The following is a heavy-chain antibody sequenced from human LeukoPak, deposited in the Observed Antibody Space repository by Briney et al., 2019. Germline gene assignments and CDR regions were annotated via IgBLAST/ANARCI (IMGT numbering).Heavy chain of an antibody. V-gene: IGHV3-23*01. CDR3: AKDLEYHDFWSGYKGLDY. J-gene: IGHJ4*02. CDR1: GFTFSGYV. D-gene: IGHD3-3*01. Sequence: PGGSLRLSCAASGFTFSGYVMSWVRQAPGKGLEWVSDIVGSGGRTYYADSVKGRFTISRDNSKNTLYLQMNSLRAEDTAVYYCAKDLEYHDFWSGYKGLDYWGQGTLVTVSS. CDR2: IVGSGGRT.